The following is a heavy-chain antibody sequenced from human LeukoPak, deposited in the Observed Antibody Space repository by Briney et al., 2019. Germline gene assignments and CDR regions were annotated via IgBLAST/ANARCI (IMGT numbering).Heavy chain of an antibody. CDR2: IVVGSGNT. J-gene: IGHJ3*02. D-gene: IGHD3-22*01. CDR3: AAYDYYDSSGYYVVAFDI. V-gene: IGHV1-58*01. CDR1: GFTFTSSA. Sequence: SVKVSCKASGFTFTSSAVQWVRQARGQRLEWIGWIVVGSGNTNYARKFQERVTITRDMSTSTAYMELSSLRSEDTAVYYCAAYDYYDSSGYYVVAFDIWSQGTMVTVSS.